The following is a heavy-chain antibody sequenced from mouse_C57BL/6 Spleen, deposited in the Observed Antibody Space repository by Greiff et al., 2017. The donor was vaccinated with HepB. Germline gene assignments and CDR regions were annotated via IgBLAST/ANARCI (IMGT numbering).Heavy chain of an antibody. CDR3: ARWGLRRYFDV. CDR2: IDPSDSYT. CDR1: GYTFTSYW. D-gene: IGHD2-4*01. Sequence: QVQLQQPGAELVKPGASVKLSCKASGYTFTSYWMQWVKQRPGQGFEWIGEIDPSDSYTNYNQKFKGKATLTVDTSSSTAYMQLSSLTSEDSAVYYCARWGLRRYFDVWGTGTTVTVSS. J-gene: IGHJ1*03. V-gene: IGHV1-50*01.